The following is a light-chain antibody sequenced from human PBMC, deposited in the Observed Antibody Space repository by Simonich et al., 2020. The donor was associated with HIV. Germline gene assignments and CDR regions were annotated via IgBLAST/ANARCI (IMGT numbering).Light chain of an antibody. J-gene: IGKJ2*01. Sequence: DIVMTQSPDSLAVSLGERATINCKSSQSLLYSSNNKNYLSWYQKKPGQPPKLLIYWASTRESGVPDRFSGRGSGTDFTLTISILQAEDVAVYYCQQYYDSPYTFGQGTKLEIK. CDR2: WAS. V-gene: IGKV4-1*01. CDR1: QSLLYSSNNKNY. CDR3: QQYYDSPYT.